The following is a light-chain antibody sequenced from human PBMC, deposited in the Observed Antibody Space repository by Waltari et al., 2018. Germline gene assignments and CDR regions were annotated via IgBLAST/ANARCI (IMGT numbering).Light chain of an antibody. Sequence: QCALTQPASVSGSPGQSITIPCAATSRDVGGDNYLSWYQQHPGKAPKLIISDVSNRPSGVSSRFSGSKSGNTASLTISGLQAEDEADYYCSSYTIRSTYVFGIGTKVTVL. CDR3: SSYTIRSTYV. J-gene: IGLJ1*01. CDR1: SRDVGGDNY. CDR2: DVS. V-gene: IGLV2-14*03.